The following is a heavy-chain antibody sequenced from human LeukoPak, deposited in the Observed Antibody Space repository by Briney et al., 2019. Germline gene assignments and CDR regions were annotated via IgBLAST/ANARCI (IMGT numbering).Heavy chain of an antibody. CDR3: ARDFGTSTVVMRYYFDY. V-gene: IGHV3-30*02. CDR2: IHYDGTNE. CDR1: GFTFSSYG. Sequence: GGSLRLSCAASGFTFSSYGMHWVRQAPGKGLEWVAFIHYDGTNEYYADSVKGRFTISRDNAKNSLYLQMNSLRAEDTAVYYCARDFGTSTVVMRYYFDYWGQGTLVTVSS. J-gene: IGHJ4*02. D-gene: IGHD4-23*01.